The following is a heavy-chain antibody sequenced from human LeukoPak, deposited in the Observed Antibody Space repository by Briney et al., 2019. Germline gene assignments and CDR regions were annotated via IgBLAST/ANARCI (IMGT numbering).Heavy chain of an antibody. V-gene: IGHV3-74*01. CDR3: ARAGAVAGKKYYYYYMDV. CDR2: IYNDGSST. CDR1: RFTFSNYW. J-gene: IGHJ6*03. Sequence: GGSLRLSCAASRFTFSNYWMHWVRHAPGKGLVWVSRIYNDGSSTSYADSVKGRFTISRDNAKSTLYLQMNSLRAEDTAVYYCARAGAVAGKKYYYYYMDVWGKGTTVTVSS. D-gene: IGHD6-19*01.